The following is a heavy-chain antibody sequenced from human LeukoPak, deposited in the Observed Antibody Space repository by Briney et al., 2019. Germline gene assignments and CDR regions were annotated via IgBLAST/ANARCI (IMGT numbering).Heavy chain of an antibody. Sequence: ASVKVSCKVSGYTLTELSMHWVRQAPGKGLERMGGFDPEDGETIYAQKFQGRVTMTEDTSTDTAYTELSSLRSEDTAVYYCATPTSYSGSYYPHFDYWGQGTLVTVSS. CDR1: GYTLTELS. V-gene: IGHV1-24*01. D-gene: IGHD1-26*01. J-gene: IGHJ4*02. CDR2: FDPEDGET. CDR3: ATPTSYSGSYYPHFDY.